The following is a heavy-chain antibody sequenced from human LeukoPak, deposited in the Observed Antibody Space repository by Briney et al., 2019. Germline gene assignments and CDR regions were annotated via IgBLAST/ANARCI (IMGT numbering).Heavy chain of an antibody. CDR3: ARSGYEVFYYYYMDV. V-gene: IGHV1-18*01. Sequence: ASVKVSCKASGYTSTSYGISWVRQAPGQGLEWMGWISAYNGNTNYAQKLQGRVTMTTDTSTSTAYVELRGLRSDDTAVYYCARSGYEVFYYYYMDVWGKGTTVTVSS. CDR1: GYTSTSYG. J-gene: IGHJ6*03. D-gene: IGHD6-25*01. CDR2: ISAYNGNT.